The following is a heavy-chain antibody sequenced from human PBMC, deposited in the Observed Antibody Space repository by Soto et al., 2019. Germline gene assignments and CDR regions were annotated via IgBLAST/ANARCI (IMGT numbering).Heavy chain of an antibody. V-gene: IGHV4-39*01. Sequence: QLQLQESGPGLVKPSETLSLTCTVSGGSISSSRYYWGWIRQPPGKGLEWIGNIYYSESTYYDPALKSRVTISVDTSKNQFSLKLSSVTAADTAVYYCARRQSSPWFDPWGQGTLVTVSS. CDR1: GGSISSSRYY. J-gene: IGHJ5*02. CDR2: IYYSEST. D-gene: IGHD2-15*01. CDR3: ARRQSSPWFDP.